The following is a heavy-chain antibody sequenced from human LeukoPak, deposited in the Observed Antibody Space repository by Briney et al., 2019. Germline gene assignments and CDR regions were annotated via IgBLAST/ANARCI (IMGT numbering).Heavy chain of an antibody. CDR2: IYYSGST. CDR1: GGSISTYY. D-gene: IGHD6-13*01. CDR3: ARRSSSWNDWYFDL. J-gene: IGHJ2*01. Sequence: SETLSLTCTVSGGSISTYYWSWIRQPPGRGLEWIGYIYYSGSTNYNPSLKSRVTISVDTSNSQFSLKLSSVTAADTAVYYCARRSSSWNDWYFDLWGRGTLVTVSS. V-gene: IGHV4-59*08.